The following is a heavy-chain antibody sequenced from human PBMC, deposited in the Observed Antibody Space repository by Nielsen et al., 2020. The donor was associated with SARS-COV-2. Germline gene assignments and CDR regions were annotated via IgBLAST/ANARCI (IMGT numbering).Heavy chain of an antibody. J-gene: IGHJ4*02. CDR1: GGTFSSYA. CDR2: IIPILGIA. CDR3: ASRANYYDSSGYLPDY. D-gene: IGHD3-22*01. V-gene: IGHV1-69*04. Sequence: SVKVSCKASGGTFSSYAISWVRQAPGQGLEWMGRIIPILGIANYAQKFQGRVTITADKSTSTAYMELSSLRSEDTAVYYCASRANYYDSSGYLPDYWGQGTLVIVSS.